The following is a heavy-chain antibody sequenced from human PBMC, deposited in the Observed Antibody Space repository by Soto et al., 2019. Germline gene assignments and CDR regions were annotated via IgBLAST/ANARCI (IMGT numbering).Heavy chain of an antibody. CDR1: GFTFSSYS. CDR2: ISSSSSTI. J-gene: IGHJ6*02. CDR3: ARTMTPPLYYDSSGYYPFYYYYGMDV. V-gene: IGHV3-48*02. Sequence: GGSLRLSCAASGFTFSSYSMNCVRQAPGKGLEWVSYISSSSSTIYYADSVKGRFTISRDNAKNSLYLQMNSLRDEDTAVYYCARTMTPPLYYDSSGYYPFYYYYGMDVWGQGTTVTVSS. D-gene: IGHD3-22*01.